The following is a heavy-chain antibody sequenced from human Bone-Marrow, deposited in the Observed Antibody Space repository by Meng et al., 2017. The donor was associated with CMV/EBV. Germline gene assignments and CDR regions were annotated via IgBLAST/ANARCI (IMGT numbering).Heavy chain of an antibody. CDR3: ATISPSPYCGGDCYPNYYYYGMDV. V-gene: IGHV1-69*10. CDR1: GGSFSTYP. J-gene: IGHJ6*02. CDR2: IIPILGMP. D-gene: IGHD2-21*01. Sequence: SVKVSCKASGGSFSTYPISWVRQAPGQGLEWMGGIIPILGMPNYAQKFQGRVTITADKSTSTAYMELSSLRSEDTAVYYCATISPSPYCGGDCYPNYYYYGMDVWGQGTTVTVSS.